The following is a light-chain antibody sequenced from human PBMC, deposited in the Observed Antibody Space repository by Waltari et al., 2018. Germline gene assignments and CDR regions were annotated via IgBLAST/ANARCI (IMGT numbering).Light chain of an antibody. J-gene: IGLJ2*01. CDR2: AVS. CDR1: GRCVGDYKR. V-gene: IGLV2-23*02. Sequence: QTALTAPAPVSGPPAQSITISCTRTGRCVGDYKRVDRYQQHRGKAPKLKIYAVSRRPSVVSDRFPGSKSGDMASLTLSGLQPEDEAEDFCSSYAGSSNGVFGAGTKVTVL. CDR3: SSYAGSSNGV.